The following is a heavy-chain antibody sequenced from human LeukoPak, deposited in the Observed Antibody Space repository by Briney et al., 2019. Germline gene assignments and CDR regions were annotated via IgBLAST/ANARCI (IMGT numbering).Heavy chain of an antibody. D-gene: IGHD2-2*01. J-gene: IGHJ5*02. CDR3: ARDVGYCSSASCYVWFDP. Sequence: SETPSLTCTVTGGSIDNHYWSWIRPPPGKALEWIGYISSSGNSKYNPSLNSRVTISLDTSKNQFSLRLSSVTAADTAIYHCARDVGYCSSASCYVWFDPWGQGTLVTVSS. V-gene: IGHV4-59*11. CDR2: ISSSGNS. CDR1: GGSIDNHY.